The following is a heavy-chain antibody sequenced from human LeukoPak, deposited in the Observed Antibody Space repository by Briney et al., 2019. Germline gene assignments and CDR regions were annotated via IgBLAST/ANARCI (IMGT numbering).Heavy chain of an antibody. Sequence: ASVKVSCKASGYTFTSYGISWVRQAPGQGLEWMGWISAYNGNTNYAQKLQGRVTMTTDTSTSTAYMELSGLRSEDTAVYYCARGRRSGTIFGVVIPRYYYYMDVWGKGTTVTVSS. V-gene: IGHV1-18*01. CDR2: ISAYNGNT. CDR3: ARGRRSGTIFGVVIPRYYYYMDV. CDR1: GYTFTSYG. D-gene: IGHD3-3*01. J-gene: IGHJ6*03.